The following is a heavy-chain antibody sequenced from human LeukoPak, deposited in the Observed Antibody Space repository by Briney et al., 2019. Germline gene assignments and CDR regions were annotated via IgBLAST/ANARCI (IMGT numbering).Heavy chain of an antibody. CDR1: GFPFSTYA. J-gene: IGHJ4*02. CDR2: TSSDGSSK. CDR3: ARGGTAMVTSWFSDY. V-gene: IGHV3-30-3*01. Sequence: GGSLRLSCAASGFPFSTYAIHWVRQAPGKGLEWVAATSSDGSSKSYADSVKGRFTISRDNAKNSLYLQMNSLRDEDTAVYYCARGGTAMVTSWFSDYWGQGTLVTVSS. D-gene: IGHD5-18*01.